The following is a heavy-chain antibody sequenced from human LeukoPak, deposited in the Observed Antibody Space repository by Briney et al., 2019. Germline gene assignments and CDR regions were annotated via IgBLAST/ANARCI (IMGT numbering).Heavy chain of an antibody. J-gene: IGHJ5*02. V-gene: IGHV4-34*01. D-gene: IGHD6-19*01. Sequence: SETLSLTCAVYGGSFSGYYWSWIRQPPGKGLEWIGEINHSGSTNYNPSLKSRVTISVDTSKNQFSLKLSSVTAADTAVYYCARVGSSGWYLKWFDPWGQGTLVTVSS. CDR1: GGSFSGYY. CDR2: INHSGST. CDR3: ARVGSSGWYLKWFDP.